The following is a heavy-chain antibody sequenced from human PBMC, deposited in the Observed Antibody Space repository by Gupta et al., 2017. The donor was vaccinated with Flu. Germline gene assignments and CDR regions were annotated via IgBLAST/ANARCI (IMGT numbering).Heavy chain of an antibody. J-gene: IGHJ4*02. Sequence: EVVLVESGGGLIQPGGSLRLPCLASGFDFNSYEMSWVRQAPGRGLEWVAFISSSAATYYTDPVRGRFTISRDNVNNLLHLQMSSLRGEDTAIYYCARGHWDNWGQGTLVTVSS. V-gene: IGHV3-48*03. CDR1: GFDFNSYE. CDR3: ARGHWDN. CDR2: ISSSAAT.